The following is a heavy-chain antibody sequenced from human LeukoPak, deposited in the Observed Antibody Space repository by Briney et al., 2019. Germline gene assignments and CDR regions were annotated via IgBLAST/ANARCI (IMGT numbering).Heavy chain of an antibody. CDR1: GGSISSSSYY. CDR2: IYYSGST. D-gene: IGHD3-9*01. Sequence: PSETLSLTCTVSGGSISSSSYYWGWIRQPPGEGLEWIGSIYYSGSTYYNPSLKSRVTISVDTSKNQFSLKLSSVTAADTAVYYCLLTGYYLYYFDYWGQGTLVTVSS. CDR3: LLTGYYLYYFDY. J-gene: IGHJ4*02. V-gene: IGHV4-39*01.